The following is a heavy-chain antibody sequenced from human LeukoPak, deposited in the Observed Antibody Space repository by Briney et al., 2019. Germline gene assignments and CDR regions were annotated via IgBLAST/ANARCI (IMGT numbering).Heavy chain of an antibody. V-gene: IGHV4-39*07. CDR2: IYFSGST. Sequence: SETLSLTCTVSGGSISSSSYYWGWIRQPPGKGLEWIANIYFSGSTYYNPSLESRVTMSVDTSKNQFSLKLSSVTAADTAVYYCARVNIASAGTRYFDYWGQGTLVTVSS. J-gene: IGHJ4*02. CDR3: ARVNIASAGTRYFDY. CDR1: GGSISSSSYY. D-gene: IGHD6-13*01.